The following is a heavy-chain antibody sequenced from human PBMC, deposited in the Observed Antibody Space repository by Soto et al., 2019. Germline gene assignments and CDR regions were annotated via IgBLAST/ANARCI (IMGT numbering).Heavy chain of an antibody. Sequence: PSETLSLTCTFSCGSISNAAYSWSWIRQPPGKGLEWIGYIYPSGMPFYNPSLRSRVTISIDRSNDQFSLNLKSVTAADTAVYYCARERGGYGLFDSWGQGTLVTVSS. D-gene: IGHD5-18*01. CDR3: ARERGGYGLFDS. CDR1: CGSISNAAYS. J-gene: IGHJ4*02. V-gene: IGHV4-30-2*01. CDR2: IYPSGMP.